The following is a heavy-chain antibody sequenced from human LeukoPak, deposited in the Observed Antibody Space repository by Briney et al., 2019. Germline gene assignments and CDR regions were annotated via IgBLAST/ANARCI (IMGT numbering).Heavy chain of an antibody. D-gene: IGHD3-10*01. CDR3: GRNLGSGSDH. CDR2: THYTGET. CDR1: GDSISGPH. Sequence: KPSETLSLTCNVSGDSISGPHWNWIRQSPGRGLEWIGYTHYTGETNYNPSLKSRLTMSVDTSNNQVYLRLSSVTAADTAVYYCGRNLGSGSDHWGQGTLVTVSS. J-gene: IGHJ4*02. V-gene: IGHV4-59*11.